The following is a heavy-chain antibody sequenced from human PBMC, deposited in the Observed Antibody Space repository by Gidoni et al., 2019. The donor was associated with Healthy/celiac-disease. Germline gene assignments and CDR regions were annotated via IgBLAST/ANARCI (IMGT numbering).Heavy chain of an antibody. CDR2: IYYSGST. Sequence: QLQLQESGPGLGKPSETLPLTCPVPGGPNSSSSYYWGWIRQPPGKGLEWIGSIYYSGSTYYNPSLKSRVTISVDTSKNQFSLKLSSVTAADAAVYDCARRAAASNWFDPWGQGTLVTVSS. CDR1: GGPNSSSSYY. V-gene: IGHV4-39*01. D-gene: IGHD2-2*01. J-gene: IGHJ5*02. CDR3: ARRAAASNWFDP.